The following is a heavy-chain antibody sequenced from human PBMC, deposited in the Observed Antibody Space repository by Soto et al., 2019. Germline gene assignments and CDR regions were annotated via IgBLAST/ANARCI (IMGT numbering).Heavy chain of an antibody. V-gene: IGHV4-39*01. J-gene: IGHJ4*02. CDR3: ARHLEYSGYFGD. D-gene: IGHD1-26*01. Sequence: QLQLQESGPGLVKPSETLSLTCTVSGGSISSSSYYWGWIRQPPGKGLECIGSIYYSGSTYYNPSLKSRVTISVHTSNNHFSLKLSSVTAADTALYYCARHLEYSGYFGDWGQGTLVTVSS. CDR1: GGSISSSSYY. CDR2: IYYSGST.